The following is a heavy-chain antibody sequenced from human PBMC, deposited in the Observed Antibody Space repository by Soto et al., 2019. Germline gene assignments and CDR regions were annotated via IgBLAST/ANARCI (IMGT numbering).Heavy chain of an antibody. CDR2: IKQDGSEK. Sequence: GGSLRLSCEASGFSVSNYWMSWVRQAPGKGLEWVANIKQDGSEKYYVDSVKGRFTISRDNAKNSLYLQMNSLRAEDTAVYYCARQAYCSGGSCYYRGYYFDYWGQGALVTVSS. D-gene: IGHD2-15*01. CDR1: GFSVSNYW. V-gene: IGHV3-7*05. CDR3: ARQAYCSGGSCYYRGYYFDY. J-gene: IGHJ4*02.